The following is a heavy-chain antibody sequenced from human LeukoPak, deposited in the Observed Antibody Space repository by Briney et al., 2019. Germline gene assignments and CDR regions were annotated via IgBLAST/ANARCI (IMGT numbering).Heavy chain of an antibody. CDR1: GFTFSSYG. Sequence: PGGSLRLSCAASGFTFSSYGMHWVRQAPGKGLEWVAFIRYDGSNKYYADSVKGRFTISRDNSKNTLYLQMNSLRAEDTAVYYCARGRVVVVAATPWFDYWGQGTLVTVSS. J-gene: IGHJ4*02. D-gene: IGHD2-15*01. V-gene: IGHV3-30*02. CDR3: ARGRVVVVAATPWFDY. CDR2: IRYDGSNK.